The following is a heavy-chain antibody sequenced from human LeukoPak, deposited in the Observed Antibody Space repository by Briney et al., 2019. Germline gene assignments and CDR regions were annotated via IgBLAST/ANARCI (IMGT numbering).Heavy chain of an antibody. CDR3: ARDRGYYDSSGYSVNFDY. V-gene: IGHV4-4*02. D-gene: IGHD3-22*01. CDR1: GGSISSSNW. Sequence: PSETLSLTCAVSGGSISSSNWWSWVRQPPGKGLEWIGEIYHSGSTNYNPSLKSRVTISVDKSKNQFSLKLSSVTAADTAVYYCARDRGYYDSSGYSVNFDYWGQGTLVTVSS. J-gene: IGHJ4*02. CDR2: IYHSGST.